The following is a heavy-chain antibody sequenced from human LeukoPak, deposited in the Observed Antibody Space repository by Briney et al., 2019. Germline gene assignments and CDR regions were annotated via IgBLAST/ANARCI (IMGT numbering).Heavy chain of an antibody. D-gene: IGHD1-26*01. V-gene: IGHV3-48*02. CDR2: ISSSSSAI. CDR1: GFTFSSYE. CDR3: ARDKPPVGAIDY. Sequence: GGSLRLSCAASGFTFSSYEMNWVRQAREKGLEWVSYISSSSSAIYYADSVKGRFTISRDNARNSLYLQMNSLRDEDTAVYYCARDKPPVGAIDYWGQGTLVTVSS. J-gene: IGHJ4*02.